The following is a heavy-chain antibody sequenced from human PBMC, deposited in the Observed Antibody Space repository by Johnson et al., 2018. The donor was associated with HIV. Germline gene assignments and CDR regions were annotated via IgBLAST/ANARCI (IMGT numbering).Heavy chain of an antibody. CDR1: GFTFSSYA. CDR2: ISYDGSNK. D-gene: IGHD7-27*01. CDR3: ARVIPGNWVGGFDV. Sequence: QVQLVESGGGVVQPGRSLRLSCAASGFTFSSYAMHWVRQAPGKGLEWVAVISYDGSNKYYADSVKGRFTISRDNSKNTLYLQMNSLRAEDTAMYYCARVIPGNWVGGFDVWGQGTMVTVSS. J-gene: IGHJ3*01. V-gene: IGHV3-30-3*01.